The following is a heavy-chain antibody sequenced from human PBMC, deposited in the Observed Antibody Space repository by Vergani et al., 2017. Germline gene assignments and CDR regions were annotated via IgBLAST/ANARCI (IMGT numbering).Heavy chain of an antibody. V-gene: IGHV3-21*01. CDR3: ASQRFRGEAAFDY. CDR2: ISSSSYI. Sequence: VQLLESGGGLVQPGGSLRLSCAASGFTFSSYAMSWVRQAPGKGLEWVSAISSSSYIYYADSVKGRFTISRDNAKNSLYLQMNSLRAEDTAVYYCASQRFRGEAAFDYWGQGTLVTVSS. D-gene: IGHD3-10*01. CDR1: GFTFSSYA. J-gene: IGHJ4*02.